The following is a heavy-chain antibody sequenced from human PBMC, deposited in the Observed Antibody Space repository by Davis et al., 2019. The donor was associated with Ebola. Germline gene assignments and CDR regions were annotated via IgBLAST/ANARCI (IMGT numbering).Heavy chain of an antibody. J-gene: IGHJ6*03. V-gene: IGHV1-18*01. CDR1: GYTFTSYG. CDR3: ARGWNYYMDV. D-gene: IGHD6-19*01. CDR2: ISGYNGNT. Sequence: AASVKVSCKASGYTFTSYGITWVRQAPGQGLEWMGWISGYNGNTNYAQKFQGRVTMTTDTSTSTVYMELSSLRSEDTAVYYCARGWNYYMDVWGKGTTVTVSS.